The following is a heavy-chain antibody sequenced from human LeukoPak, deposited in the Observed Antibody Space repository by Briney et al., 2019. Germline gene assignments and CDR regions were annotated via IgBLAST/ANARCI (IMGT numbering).Heavy chain of an antibody. Sequence: RSGGPLRLSCAASGFTFSSYSMNWVRQAPGKGLEWVSSISSSSSYIYYADSVKGRFTISRDNAKNSLYLQMNSLRAEDTAVYYCARVGSGSPYYYYGMDVWGQGTTVTVSS. V-gene: IGHV3-21*01. J-gene: IGHJ6*02. CDR2: ISSSSSYI. D-gene: IGHD3-10*01. CDR3: ARVGSGSPYYYYGMDV. CDR1: GFTFSSYS.